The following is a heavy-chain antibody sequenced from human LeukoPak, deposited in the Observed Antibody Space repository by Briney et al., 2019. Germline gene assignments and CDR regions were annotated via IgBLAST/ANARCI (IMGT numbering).Heavy chain of an antibody. CDR1: GFTFSDHY. V-gene: IGHV3-72*01. J-gene: IGHJ4*02. Sequence: GGSLRLPCAASGFTFSDHYMAWVRQAPGKGLEWVGRTRNKANSYTTEYAASVKGRFTISRDDPKNSLYLQMNSMKTEATDVYYCAREKYYYDSSTLFDYWGQGTLVTVSS. CDR2: TRNKANSYTT. D-gene: IGHD3-22*01. CDR3: AREKYYYDSSTLFDY.